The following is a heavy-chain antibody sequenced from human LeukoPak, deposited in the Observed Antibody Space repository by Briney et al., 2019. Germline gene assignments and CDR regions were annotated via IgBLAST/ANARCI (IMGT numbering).Heavy chain of an antibody. CDR3: ARGFEKWWAFDY. D-gene: IGHD2-15*01. V-gene: IGHV4-30-4*01. Sequence: NPSETLSLTCTVSGGSINSGDYYWNWIRQPPGKGLEWIGYIYYSGSAYYNTSLKSRVIMSVDTSKSQFSLRLSSVTAADTAVYYCARGFEKWWAFDYWGQGALVTVSS. J-gene: IGHJ4*02. CDR1: GGSINSGDYY. CDR2: IYYSGSA.